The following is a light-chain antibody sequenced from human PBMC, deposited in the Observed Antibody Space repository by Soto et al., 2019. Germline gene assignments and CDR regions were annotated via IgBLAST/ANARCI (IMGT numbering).Light chain of an antibody. CDR3: QQRSTGPPLS. J-gene: IGKJ4*01. Sequence: EIVLTQSPDTLSLSPGERATLSCRASQSVDNYLAWYQQRPGQAPRLLIYDASNRASGIPARFSGSGSGTDFTLTISSLEPEDFAVYYCQQRSTGPPLSFGVGTNLEIK. CDR1: QSVDNY. V-gene: IGKV3-11*01. CDR2: DAS.